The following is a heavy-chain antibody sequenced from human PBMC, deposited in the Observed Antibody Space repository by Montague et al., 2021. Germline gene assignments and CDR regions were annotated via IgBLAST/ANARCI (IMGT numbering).Heavy chain of an antibody. Sequence: SETLSLTCTVSGGSISSSTYYWGWIRQPPGKGLEWIGSISYSGSTYYNPSLKSRVTISVDTSKNPFSLKLSSVTAADTAVYYCARHVIGNYGMDVWGQGTTVTVSS. CDR3: ARHVIGNYGMDV. J-gene: IGHJ6*02. CDR1: GGSISSSTYY. V-gene: IGHV4-39*01. CDR2: ISYSGST. D-gene: IGHD3-16*02.